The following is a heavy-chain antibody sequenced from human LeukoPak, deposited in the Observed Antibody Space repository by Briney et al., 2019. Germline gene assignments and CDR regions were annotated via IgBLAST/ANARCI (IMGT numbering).Heavy chain of an antibody. D-gene: IGHD3-10*01. Sequence: GGSLRLSCAASGFTFSDYYMSWIRQAPGKGLEWISYISTSGTTMYYADSVKGRFTISRDNAKNSLYLQVNSLRAEDTAVYYCARGGGRASAFEFWGQGTLVTVSS. J-gene: IGHJ4*02. CDR3: ARGGGRASAFEF. V-gene: IGHV3-11*01. CDR1: GFTFSDYY. CDR2: ISTSGTTM.